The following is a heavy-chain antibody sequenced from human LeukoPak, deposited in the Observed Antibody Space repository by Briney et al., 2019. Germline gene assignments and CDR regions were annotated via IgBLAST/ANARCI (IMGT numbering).Heavy chain of an antibody. J-gene: IGHJ4*02. D-gene: IGHD3-10*01. Sequence: GGSLRLSCAASGLTFSSYAMSWVRQAPGKGLEWVSAISGSGGSTYYADSVKGRFTISRDNSKNTLYLQMNSLRAEDTAVYYCAKESGYYGSGSSDYWGQGTLVTVSS. CDR1: GLTFSSYA. V-gene: IGHV3-23*01. CDR2: ISGSGGST. CDR3: AKESGYYGSGSSDY.